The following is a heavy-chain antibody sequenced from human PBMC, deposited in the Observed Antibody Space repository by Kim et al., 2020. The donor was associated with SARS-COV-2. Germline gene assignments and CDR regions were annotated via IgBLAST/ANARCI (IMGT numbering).Heavy chain of an antibody. J-gene: IGHJ6*02. CDR3: ATHFPMQFPMDV. V-gene: IGHV5-51*01. Sequence: YSHSFHGQVTISADKSISTAYLQWSSLKASDTAMYYCATHFPMQFPMDVWGQGPTVTVSS. D-gene: IGHD2-2*01.